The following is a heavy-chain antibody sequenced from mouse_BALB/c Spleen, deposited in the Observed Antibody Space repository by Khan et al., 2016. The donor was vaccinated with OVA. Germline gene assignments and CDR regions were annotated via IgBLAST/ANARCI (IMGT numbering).Heavy chain of an antibody. J-gene: IGHJ3*01. V-gene: IGHV3-2*02. Sequence: EVQLQESGPGLVKPSQSLSLTCTVTGYSITSDYAWNWIRQFPGNRLEWLGYLNYSGSTSKRPSLKSRISITRDTSKNQIFLQLNSVTTEDTATYYCVRGRSYWGQGTLVTVSA. CDR2: LNYSGST. CDR1: GYSITSDYA. CDR3: VRGRSY.